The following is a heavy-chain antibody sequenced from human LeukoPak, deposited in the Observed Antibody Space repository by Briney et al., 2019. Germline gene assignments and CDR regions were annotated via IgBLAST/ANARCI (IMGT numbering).Heavy chain of an antibody. Sequence: ASVKVSCKASGYTFTGYYMHWARQAPGQGLEWMGWIDPNSGDTNYAQKFQGRVTMTRDTSISTAYMELSRLRSDDTAVYYCARGDIGSVDYWGQGTLVTVSS. CDR2: IDPNSGDT. V-gene: IGHV1-2*02. D-gene: IGHD3-16*01. J-gene: IGHJ4*02. CDR1: GYTFTGYY. CDR3: ARGDIGSVDY.